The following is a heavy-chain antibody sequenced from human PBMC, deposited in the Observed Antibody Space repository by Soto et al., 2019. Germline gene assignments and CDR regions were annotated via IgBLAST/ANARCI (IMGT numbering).Heavy chain of an antibody. Sequence: SETLSLTWRVSGGSISTYYCSWIRQPPGKGLEWIGYINNLGNANYNPSLKSRVTILVDTSKNQISLKVNSVTAADTAVYYCASGRMNFDSWGQGTLVTVSS. J-gene: IGHJ4*02. CDR1: GGSISTYY. CDR3: ASGRMNFDS. CDR2: INNLGNA. V-gene: IGHV4-59*01.